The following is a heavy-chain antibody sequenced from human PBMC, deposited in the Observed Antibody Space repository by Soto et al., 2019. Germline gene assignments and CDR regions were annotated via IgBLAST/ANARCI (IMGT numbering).Heavy chain of an antibody. CDR2: IGGSGYT. D-gene: IGHD2-21*02. J-gene: IGHJ1*01. CDR1: GFTFSDYY. V-gene: IGHV3-11*05. Sequence: GGSLRLSCAASGFTFSDYYLSWIRQSPGEGLEWIAYIGGSGYTKYADSVKGRFTISRDNAKNSLYLQMNSLRVEDTAIYYCARGSFVVTVIPPAMLFQHSTQATFVIGS. CDR3: ARGSFVVTVIPPAMLFQH.